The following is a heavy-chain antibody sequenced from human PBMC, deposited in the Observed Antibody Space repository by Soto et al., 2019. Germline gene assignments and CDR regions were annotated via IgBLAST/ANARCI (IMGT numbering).Heavy chain of an antibody. V-gene: IGHV3-23*01. CDR3: AKTSGWYAPRG. D-gene: IGHD6-19*01. CDR1: GFSFRSYA. CDR2: ISGSVGST. J-gene: IGHJ4*02. Sequence: EVQLLESGGGLVQPGRSLRLSCAASGFSFRSYAMSWVRQAPGKGLEWVSGISGSVGSTYYADSVEGRFTISRDSSNNTLYLQMNSLRAEDTAVYYCAKTSGWYAPRGWGQGTLVTVSS.